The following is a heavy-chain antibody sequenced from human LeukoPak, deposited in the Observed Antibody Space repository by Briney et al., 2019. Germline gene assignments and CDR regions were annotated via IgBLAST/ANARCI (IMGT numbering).Heavy chain of an antibody. CDR2: ISGSGGRT. D-gene: IGHD1-26*01. CDR3: AKGQAWELLAGYYFDY. J-gene: IGHJ4*02. V-gene: IGHV3-23*01. CDR1: GFTFSSYA. Sequence: QSGGSLRLSCAASGFTFSSYAMSWVRQAPGKGLEWVSAISGSGGRTYYADSVKGRFTISRDNSKNTLYLQMNSLRAEDTAVYYCAKGQAWELLAGYYFDYWGQGTLVTVSS.